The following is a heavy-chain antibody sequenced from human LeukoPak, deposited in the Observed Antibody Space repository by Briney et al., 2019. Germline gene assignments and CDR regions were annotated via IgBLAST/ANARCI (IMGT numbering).Heavy chain of an antibody. Sequence: GESLKISCKGSGYSFTSYWIGWVRQMPGKGLEWMGIIYPGDSDTRYSPTFQGQVTISADKSISTAYLQWSSLKASDTAMYYCARQLDSSSWYVGPFDYWGQGTLVTVSS. D-gene: IGHD6-13*01. CDR2: IYPGDSDT. CDR3: ARQLDSSSWYVGPFDY. J-gene: IGHJ4*02. V-gene: IGHV5-51*01. CDR1: GYSFTSYW.